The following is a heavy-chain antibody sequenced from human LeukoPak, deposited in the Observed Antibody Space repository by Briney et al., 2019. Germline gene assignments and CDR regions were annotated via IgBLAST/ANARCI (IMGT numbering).Heavy chain of an antibody. CDR3: VRGHSSGWYRFDD. J-gene: IGHJ4*02. D-gene: IGHD6-19*01. CDR1: GFTFSSFW. CDR2: ISSDGSGT. V-gene: IGHV3-74*01. Sequence: GGSLRLPXATSGFTFSSFWMHWVRQTPGKGLVWVSRISSDGSGTTYADSVKGRFTISRDNAKNTLYLQMNSLRVEDTAVFYCVRGHSSGWYRFDDWGQGTLVTVSS.